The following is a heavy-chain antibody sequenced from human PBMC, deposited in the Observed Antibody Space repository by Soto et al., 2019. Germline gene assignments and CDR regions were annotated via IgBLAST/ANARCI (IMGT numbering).Heavy chain of an antibody. V-gene: IGHV4-4*02. J-gene: IGHJ3*02. Sequence: QVQLQESGPGLVKPSGTLSLTCAVSGGSISSSNWWSWVRQPPGKGLEWIGEIYHSGSTNYNPSLTIRVTRSVDKSKNQFSLKLSSVTAADTAVYYCARDQLLSGDSYGHGAAVDIWGQGTMVTVSS. CDR1: GGSISSSNW. CDR2: IYHSGST. CDR3: ARDQLLSGDSYGHGAAVDI. D-gene: IGHD5-18*01.